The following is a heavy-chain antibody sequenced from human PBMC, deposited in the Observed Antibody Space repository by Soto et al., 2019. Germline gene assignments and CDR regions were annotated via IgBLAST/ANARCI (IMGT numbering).Heavy chain of an antibody. CDR2: INPSGGST. CDR1: GDTFTSYY. Sequence: GASVKVSCKASGDTFTSYYMHWVRQAPGQGLEWMGIINPSGGSTSYAQKFQGRVTMTRDTSTSTVYMELSSLRSEDTAVYYCAHSSDPDAFDIWGQGTMLTVSS. D-gene: IGHD3-10*01. CDR3: AHSSDPDAFDI. J-gene: IGHJ3*02. V-gene: IGHV1-46*01.